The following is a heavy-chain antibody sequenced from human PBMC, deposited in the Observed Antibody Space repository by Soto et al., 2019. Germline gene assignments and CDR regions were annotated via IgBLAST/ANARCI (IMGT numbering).Heavy chain of an antibody. J-gene: IGHJ4*02. V-gene: IGHV3-74*01. CDR1: GITLSDFW. CDR3: TTAFEY. CDR2: INNDGSGT. Sequence: EVQLAESGGGSVQPGGSLRLSCAASGITLSDFWMHWVRKVPGKGLVWVSRINNDGSGTSYADSVRGRFTISRDHAKNTLYLQMNSLRAEDTAVYYCTTAFEYWGQGALVTVSS.